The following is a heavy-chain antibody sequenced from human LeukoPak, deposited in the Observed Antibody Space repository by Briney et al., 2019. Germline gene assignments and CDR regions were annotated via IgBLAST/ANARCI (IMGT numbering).Heavy chain of an antibody. CDR2: ISSSSSSYI. J-gene: IGHJ5*02. Sequence: PGGSLRLSCAASGFTFSSYSMSWVRQAPGKGLEWVSSISSSSSSYIYYADSVKGRFTISRDNAKNSLYLQMNSLRAEDTAVYYCARDSKQTKYSSQPDWFDPWGQGTLVTVSS. D-gene: IGHD6-6*01. CDR3: ARDSKQTKYSSQPDWFDP. V-gene: IGHV3-21*01. CDR1: GFTFSSYS.